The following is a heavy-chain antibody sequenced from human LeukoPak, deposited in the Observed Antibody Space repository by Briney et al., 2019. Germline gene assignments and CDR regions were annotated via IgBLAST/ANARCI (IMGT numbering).Heavy chain of an antibody. D-gene: IGHD3-10*01. CDR3: GRDRLSEYSGSGRNWYLDL. Sequence: GASVKVSCKASGYTFTSYGISWVRQAPGQGLEWMGWISAYSGNTNYAQKLQDRVTMTTDTSTSTVYMELRSLRSDDTAVYYCGRDRLSEYSGSGRNWYLDLWGRGTLVTVSS. J-gene: IGHJ2*01. CDR2: ISAYSGNT. CDR1: GYTFTSYG. V-gene: IGHV1-18*01.